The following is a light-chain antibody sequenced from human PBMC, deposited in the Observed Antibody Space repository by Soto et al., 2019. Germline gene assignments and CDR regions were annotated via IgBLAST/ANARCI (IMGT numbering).Light chain of an antibody. V-gene: IGKV1-5*03. CDR1: QSISNW. Sequence: DIQMTQSPSTLSASVGDRVTITCRASQSISNWLAWYQQKPGKAPKLLLYKASTLQSGVPSRFSGSGSGTEFTLNISSLQPDDFATYYCQQYNSYPYTFGQGTKLEIK. CDR3: QQYNSYPYT. CDR2: KAS. J-gene: IGKJ2*01.